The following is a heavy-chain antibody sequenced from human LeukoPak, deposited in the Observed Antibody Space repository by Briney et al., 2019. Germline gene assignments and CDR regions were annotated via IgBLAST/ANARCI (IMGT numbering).Heavy chain of an antibody. Sequence: GRSLRLSCAASGFTFDDYAMHWVRQAPGKGLEWVSGISWNSGSIGYADSVKGRFTISRDNAKNSLYLQMNSLRAEDTALYYCAKAEGGWGQGNLVTVSS. CDR3: AKAEGG. V-gene: IGHV3-9*01. CDR1: GFTFDDYA. J-gene: IGHJ4*02. CDR2: ISWNSGSI.